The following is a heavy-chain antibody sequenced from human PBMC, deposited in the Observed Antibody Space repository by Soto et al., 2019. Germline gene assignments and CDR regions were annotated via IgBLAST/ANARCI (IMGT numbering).Heavy chain of an antibody. D-gene: IGHD6-13*01. J-gene: IGHJ4*02. CDR1: GSNFSNYG. Sequence: QGQLVESGGGVVQPGRSLRLSCAASGSNFSNYGIHWVRQVPGKGLGWVAVISYHGTYDHYTDSVRDRFPISRDNSKNTVYMQMNSLRAEESAVYYGAKDGEYYGSSWPSYWGQGTLVTVSS. V-gene: IGHV3-30*18. CDR2: ISYHGTYD. CDR3: AKDGEYYGSSWPSY.